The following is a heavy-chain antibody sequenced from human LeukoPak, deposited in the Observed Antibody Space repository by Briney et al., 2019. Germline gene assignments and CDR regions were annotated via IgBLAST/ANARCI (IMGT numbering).Heavy chain of an antibody. CDR1: GGSINNGGYY. J-gene: IGHJ4*02. Sequence: LSLTCTVSGGSINNGGYYWSWIRQHPGKGLEWVSYISGSGNTIKYADSVKGRFTISRDNAKNSLYLQMNSLRAEDTAVYYCARNLGALSAYWGQGTLVTVSS. CDR2: ISGSGNTI. V-gene: IGHV3-11*01. D-gene: IGHD1-26*01. CDR3: ARNLGALSAY.